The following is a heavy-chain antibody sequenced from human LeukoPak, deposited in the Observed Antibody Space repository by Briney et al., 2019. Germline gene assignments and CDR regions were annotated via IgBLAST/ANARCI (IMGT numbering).Heavy chain of an antibody. V-gene: IGHV3-30*14. CDR3: AIEGVTNQFDY. J-gene: IGHJ4*02. CDR1: GFSFSNYA. CDR2: ISDDGSRQ. Sequence: PGRSLRLSCAATGFSFSNYAIHWGRQAPGKGLEWVAFISDDGSRQHYADSVKGRFTISRHNSKNTLYLQMNSLRAEDTAVYYSAIEGVTNQFDYWGQGTLVTVSS. D-gene: IGHD1-26*01.